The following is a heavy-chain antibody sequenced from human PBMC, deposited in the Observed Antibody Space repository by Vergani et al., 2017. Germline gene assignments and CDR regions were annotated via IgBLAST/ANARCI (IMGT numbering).Heavy chain of an antibody. J-gene: IGHJ5*02. V-gene: IGHV3-66*02. Sequence: EVQVVETGGGLVQPGGSLRLSCAASGFTVSDHYMDWVRQAPGKGLEWVSHIYSGDETYYADSVKGRVTISRDTSKNTLHLQINNLRVEDTAVYYCARGNYYGSGTYVDPWGQGTLVTVSS. CDR3: ARGNYYGSGTYVDP. CDR2: IYSGDET. CDR1: GFTVSDHY. D-gene: IGHD3-10*01.